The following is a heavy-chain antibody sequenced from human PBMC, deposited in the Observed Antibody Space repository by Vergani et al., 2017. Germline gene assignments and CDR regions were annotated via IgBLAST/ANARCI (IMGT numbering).Heavy chain of an antibody. D-gene: IGHD4-11*01. CDR2: IDHTGRP. J-gene: IGHJ6*03. CDR1: GASFTSYH. V-gene: IGHV4-34*01. CDR3: ARVNTETNGHLYYYYYMDV. Sequence: QVQLQQWGGGLLKPSETLSLTCVVNGASFTSYHWTWIRQSPGEGLEWVGDIDHTGRPDYNPSLKSRLTMSVDKSRNQFSLTLNSVTATDTAIYFCARVNTETNGHLYYYYYMDVWGQGTLVTVSS.